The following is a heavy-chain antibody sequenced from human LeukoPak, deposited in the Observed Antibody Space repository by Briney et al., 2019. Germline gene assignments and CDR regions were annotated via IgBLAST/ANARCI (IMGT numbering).Heavy chain of an antibody. V-gene: IGHV3-53*01. CDR2: IYADGNT. CDR1: GFIVNTNN. Sequence: GGSLRLSCAASGFIVNTNNMTWVRQAPGRGLEWVSFIYADGNTYYADSVKGRFTISRDISKNAVYLQMNSLRAEDTAVYYCARDSYGDANFDSWGQGTLVTVSS. D-gene: IGHD4-17*01. J-gene: IGHJ4*02. CDR3: ARDSYGDANFDS.